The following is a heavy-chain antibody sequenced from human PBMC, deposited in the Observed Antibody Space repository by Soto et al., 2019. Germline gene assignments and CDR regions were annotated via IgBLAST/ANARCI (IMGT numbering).Heavy chain of an antibody. D-gene: IGHD2-15*01. Sequence: PSETLSLTCAVSGYSISSGYYWGWLRQPPGKGLEWIGSIYHSGSTYYNPSLKSRVTISVDTSKNQFSLKLSSVTAADTAVYYCARDSYCSGGSCYSYGWFDPWGQGTLVTVSS. J-gene: IGHJ5*02. V-gene: IGHV4-38-2*02. CDR3: ARDSYCSGGSCYSYGWFDP. CDR2: IYHSGST. CDR1: GYSISSGYY.